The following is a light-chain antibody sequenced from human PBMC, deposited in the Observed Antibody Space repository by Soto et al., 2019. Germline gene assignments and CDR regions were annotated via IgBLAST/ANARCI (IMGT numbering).Light chain of an antibody. V-gene: IGKV1-5*01. Sequence: DIQMTQSPSTLSASVGDRVTITCRASQSISSRLAWYQQKPGKAPKLLIYDASSWESGVPSRFSGSGSGTEFTLTISSLQPDDFATYYCQQYNSYSGLTFGGGTKVEIK. J-gene: IGKJ4*01. CDR2: DAS. CDR1: QSISSR. CDR3: QQYNSYSGLT.